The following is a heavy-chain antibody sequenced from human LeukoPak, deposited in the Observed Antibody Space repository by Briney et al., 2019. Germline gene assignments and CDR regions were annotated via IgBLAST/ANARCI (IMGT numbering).Heavy chain of an antibody. V-gene: IGHV1-2*02. D-gene: IGHD2-21*01. CDR3: ARHPISGGGAYNWFHP. J-gene: IGHJ5*02. Sequence: ASVKVSCKASGYTFTGYYMHWVRQAPGQGLEWMGWINPNSGGTNYAQKFQGRVTMTRDTSISTAYMELSRLRSDDTAVYYCARHPISGGGAYNWFHPWGQGTLVTVSP. CDR1: GYTFTGYY. CDR2: INPNSGGT.